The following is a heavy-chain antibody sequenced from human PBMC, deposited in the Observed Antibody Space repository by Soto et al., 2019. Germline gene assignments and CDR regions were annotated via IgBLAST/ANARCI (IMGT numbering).Heavy chain of an antibody. CDR2: MVYGVST. V-gene: IGHV4-39*01. D-gene: IGHD3-3*02. J-gene: IGHJ4*02. CDR1: GSSINSSGYY. Sequence: SETLSLTCTVSGSSINSSGYYLVWIRQPPGKGLEWIGSMVYGVSTYYNPSLKSRVTVSVDTSKNQFSLNLMSVTAADTAVYYCARLPSRHLVDYWGQGTLVTVSS. CDR3: ARLPSRHLVDY.